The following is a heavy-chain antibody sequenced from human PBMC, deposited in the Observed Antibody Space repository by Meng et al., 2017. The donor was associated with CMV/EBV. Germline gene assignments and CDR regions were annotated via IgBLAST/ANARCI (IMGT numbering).Heavy chain of an antibody. D-gene: IGHD1-26*01. J-gene: IGHJ4*02. CDR3: ASGIVAATYFDY. CDR1: GFSSRNKS. V-gene: IGHV3-30*03. CDR2: ISYDGRNK. Sequence: WAATGFSSRNKSMRWVRQAPGKGVEWVAVISYDGRNKYYADSVKGRFTISRDNSKNTLYLQMDSLRDEDTAVYYCASGIVAATYFDYWGQGTLVTVSS.